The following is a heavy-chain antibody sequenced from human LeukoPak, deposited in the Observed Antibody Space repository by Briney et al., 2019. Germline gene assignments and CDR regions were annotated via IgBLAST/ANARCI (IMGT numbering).Heavy chain of an antibody. J-gene: IGHJ4*02. CDR2: IKENGTET. CDR3: AKEGRSLQTY. D-gene: IGHD5-24*01. Sequence: GGSLRLSCAASGFMFSSNWMSWVRLAPGKGLEWVANIKENGTETYYVDSVKGRFTISRDNAKNSLYLQMNSLRVEDTAVYYCAKEGRSLQTYWGQGTLVTVSS. CDR1: GFMFSSNW. V-gene: IGHV3-7*03.